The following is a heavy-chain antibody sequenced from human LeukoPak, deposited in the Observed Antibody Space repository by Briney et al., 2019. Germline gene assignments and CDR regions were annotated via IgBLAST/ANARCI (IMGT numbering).Heavy chain of an antibody. J-gene: IGHJ5*02. CDR3: ARGITGTGYWFDP. D-gene: IGHD1/OR15-1a*01. CDR2: IYYSGST. CDR1: GGSISSSSYY. V-gene: IGHV4-39*07. Sequence: PSETLSLTCTVSGGSISSSSYYWGWIRQPPGKGLEWIGSIYYSGSTYYNPSLKSRVTISVDTSKNQFSLKLSSVTAADTAVYYCARGITGTGYWFDPWGQGTLVTVSS.